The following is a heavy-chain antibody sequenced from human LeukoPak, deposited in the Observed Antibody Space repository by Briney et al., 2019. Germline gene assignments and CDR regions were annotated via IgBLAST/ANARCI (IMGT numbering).Heavy chain of an antibody. D-gene: IGHD2-21*02. CDR1: GGSISSYY. CDR3: ARRTAGGYFDY. Sequence: PSETLSLTCTVSGGSISSYYWSWIRQPPGKGLEWIGYIYYSGSTNYNPSLKSRVTISVDTSKNQFSLKLSSETAADTAVYYCARRTAGGYFDYWGQGTLVTVSS. J-gene: IGHJ4*02. CDR2: IYYSGST. V-gene: IGHV4-59*01.